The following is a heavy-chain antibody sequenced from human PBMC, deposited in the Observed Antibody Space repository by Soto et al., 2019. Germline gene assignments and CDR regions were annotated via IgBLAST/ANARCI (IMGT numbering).Heavy chain of an antibody. V-gene: IGHV3-48*02. J-gene: IGHJ4*02. D-gene: IGHD4-17*01. CDR2: ISSSSSTI. CDR1: GFTFKTYS. CDR3: ARDSVTTVTIRSFDY. Sequence: GGSLRLSCVASGFTFKTYSMNWVRQAPGKGLVWVSYISSSSSTIYYTDSVKGRFTISRDNAKNSLYLQMNSLRDEDTAVYYCARDSVTTVTIRSFDYWGQGT.